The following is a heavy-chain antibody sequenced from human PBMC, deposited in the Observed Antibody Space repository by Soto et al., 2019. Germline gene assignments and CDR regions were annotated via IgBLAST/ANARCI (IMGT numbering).Heavy chain of an antibody. CDR3: AREGYCSGGSCYPERDNWFDP. CDR2: ISAYNGNT. Sequence: ASVKVSCKASGYTFTSYGISWVRQAPGQGLEWMGWISAYNGNTNYAQKLQGRVTMTTDTSTSTAYMELRSLRSDDTAVYYCAREGYCSGGSCYPERDNWFDPWGQGTLVTVSS. J-gene: IGHJ5*02. V-gene: IGHV1-18*01. D-gene: IGHD2-15*01. CDR1: GYTFTSYG.